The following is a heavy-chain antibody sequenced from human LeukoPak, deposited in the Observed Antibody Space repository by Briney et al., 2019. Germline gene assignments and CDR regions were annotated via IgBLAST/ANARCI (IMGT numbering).Heavy chain of an antibody. CDR3: ARHVYYDSRHYYTPGAFDF. CDR1: GYSFTNYW. CDR2: IDPSDSYT. V-gene: IGHV5-10-1*01. Sequence: GESLRISCEGSGYSFTNYWITWVRQMPGKGLEWMGRIDPSDSYTNYSPSLQGHVTISVDKSISTAYLQWSSLMASDTATYYCARHVYYDSRHYYTPGAFDFWGPGTTVTVSS. D-gene: IGHD3-22*01. J-gene: IGHJ3*01.